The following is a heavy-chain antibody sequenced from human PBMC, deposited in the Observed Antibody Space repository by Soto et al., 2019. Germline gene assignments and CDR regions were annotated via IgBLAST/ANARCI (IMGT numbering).Heavy chain of an antibody. CDR3: AKARDQQWVRLPFDY. CDR1: GFFFSSYT. CDR2: FSATSENT. Sequence: EVQLLESGGGLVQPGGSLRLSCVGSGFFFSSYTMTWVRQAPGKGLGWVSSFSATSENTYYADSVRGRFTISRDNSNNTHFLQMNSLTAEDTAMYYCAKARDQQWVRLPFDYWGQGILVIVSS. V-gene: IGHV3-23*01. J-gene: IGHJ4*02. D-gene: IGHD6-19*01.